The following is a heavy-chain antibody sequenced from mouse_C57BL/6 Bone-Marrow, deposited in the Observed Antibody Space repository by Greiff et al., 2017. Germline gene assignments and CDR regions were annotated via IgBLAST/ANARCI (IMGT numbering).Heavy chain of an antibody. V-gene: IGHV1-69*01. CDR3: AVYYGNPWFAY. CDR2: IDPSDSYT. D-gene: IGHD2-1*01. J-gene: IGHJ3*01. CDR1: GYTFTSYW. Sequence: VKLQESGAELVMPGASVKLSCKASGYTFTSYWMHWVKQRPGQGLEWIGEIDPSDSYTNYNQKFKGKSTLTVDKSSSTAYMQLSSLTSEDSAVYYCAVYYGNPWFAYWGQGTLVTVSA.